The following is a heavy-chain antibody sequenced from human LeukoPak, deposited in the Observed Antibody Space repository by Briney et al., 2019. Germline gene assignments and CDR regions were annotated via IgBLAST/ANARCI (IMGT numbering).Heavy chain of an antibody. CDR2: FDPEDGET. CDR3: AVASSSQLYYYYGMDV. J-gene: IGHJ6*02. CDR1: GYTLTELS. V-gene: IGHV1-24*01. D-gene: IGHD6-6*01. Sequence: GASVKVSCKVSGYTLTELSMHWVRQAPGKGLEWMGGFDPEDGETIYAQKFQGRVTMTGDTSTDTAYMELSSLRSEDTAVYYCAVASSSQLYYYYGMDVWGQGTTVTVSS.